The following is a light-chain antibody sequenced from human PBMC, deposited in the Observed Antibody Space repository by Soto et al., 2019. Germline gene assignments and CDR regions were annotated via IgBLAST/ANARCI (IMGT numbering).Light chain of an antibody. CDR1: QSVNTKY. CDR3: QQFGTSPLVT. V-gene: IGKV3-20*01. Sequence: ELLLTQSPATLSLSPGERATLSCRASQSVNTKYLAWYQQKPGQAPRLLIYGVSSRATGIPDRFSGSGSGTDFILTISRVEPEDFAVYYCQQFGTSPLVTFGPGTKVDIK. J-gene: IGKJ3*01. CDR2: GVS.